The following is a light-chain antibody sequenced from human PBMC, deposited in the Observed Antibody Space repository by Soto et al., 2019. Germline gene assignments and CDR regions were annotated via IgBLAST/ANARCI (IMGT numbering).Light chain of an antibody. CDR2: GGS. J-gene: IGKJ5*01. CDR3: QQYDTSPYT. Sequence: EIVLTQSPGTLSLSPGERATLSCRASQSVGSAYLAWYQQRPGQAPRLLIYGGSSRATGIPDRFSGRGSGTDFSLTISRLEPEDFALYYCQQYDTSPYTFGQGTRLEIK. CDR1: QSVGSAY. V-gene: IGKV3-20*01.